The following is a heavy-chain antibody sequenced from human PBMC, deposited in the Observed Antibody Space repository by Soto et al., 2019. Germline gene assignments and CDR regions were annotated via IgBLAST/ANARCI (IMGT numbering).Heavy chain of an antibody. CDR1: VFTFISYA. V-gene: IGHV3-23*01. J-gene: IGHJ6*02. CDR3: AKDLREAALTYYGMDV. CDR2: ISGSGGST. Sequence: PGWSLRLSCASPVFTFISYAMSWVRQAPGKGLEWVSAISGSGGSTYYADSVKGRFTISRDNSKNTLYLQMNSLRAEDTAVYYCAKDLREAALTYYGMDVWGQGTTVTV. D-gene: IGHD6-13*01.